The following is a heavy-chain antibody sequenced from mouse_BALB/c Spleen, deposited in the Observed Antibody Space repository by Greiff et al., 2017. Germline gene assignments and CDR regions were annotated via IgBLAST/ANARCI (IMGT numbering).Heavy chain of an antibody. D-gene: IGHD1-1*01. CDR3: ARPNFSYYYGSSSYFDY. CDR1: GFNIKDTY. CDR2: IDPANGNT. J-gene: IGHJ2*01. Sequence: VQLQQSGAELVKPGASVKLSCTASGFNIKDTYMHWVKQRPEQGLEWIGRIDPANGNTKYDPKFQGKATITADTSSNTAYLQLSSLTSEDTAVYYCARPNFSYYYGSSSYFDYWGQGTTLTVSS. V-gene: IGHV14-3*02.